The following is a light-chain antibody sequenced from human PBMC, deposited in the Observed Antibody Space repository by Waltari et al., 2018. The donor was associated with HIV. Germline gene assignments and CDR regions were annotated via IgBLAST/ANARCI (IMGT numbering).Light chain of an antibody. V-gene: IGLV1-44*01. J-gene: IGLJ3*02. CDR1: ISNIGTNS. CDR2: SDS. CDR3: AARDDILSGSWV. Sequence: HSVLTQAPSASGTLGQRVTISCSGSISNIGTNSVSWFQQLPGISPRLIIFSDSQRPSGVPDRFSASKSGTSASLAIDGLESGDEADYYCAARDDILSGSWVFGGGT.